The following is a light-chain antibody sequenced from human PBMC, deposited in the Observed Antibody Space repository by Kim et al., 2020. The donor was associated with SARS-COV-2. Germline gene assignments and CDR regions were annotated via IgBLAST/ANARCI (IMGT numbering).Light chain of an antibody. V-gene: IGLV2-14*03. J-gene: IGLJ3*02. CDR3: SSYTSSNTWV. CDR1: SSDVGGYNF. CDR2: DVN. Sequence: GQSITISCTGSSSDVGGYNFVSWYQQLPGKAPKLIIYDVNKRPSGVSNRFSGSKSGNTASLTISGLQADDEADYYCSSYTSSNTWVFGGGTQLTVL.